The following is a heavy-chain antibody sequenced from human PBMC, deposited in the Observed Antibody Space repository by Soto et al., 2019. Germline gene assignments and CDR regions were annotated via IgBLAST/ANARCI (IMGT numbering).Heavy chain of an antibody. J-gene: IGHJ6*02. CDR1: GGSLSNYG. CDR3: ARGDATKIVVTTYYAMDV. D-gene: IGHD3-22*01. Sequence: QVQLVQSGAEVKKPGSSVKVSCKASGGSLSNYGISWVRQAPGQGLEWMGAIIPVFGTPNYAQKFQDRVTITADESTTTVYMEVRSPTSEDTAVYYCARGDATKIVVTTYYAMDVWGQWTTVTVSS. CDR2: IIPVFGTP. V-gene: IGHV1-69*12.